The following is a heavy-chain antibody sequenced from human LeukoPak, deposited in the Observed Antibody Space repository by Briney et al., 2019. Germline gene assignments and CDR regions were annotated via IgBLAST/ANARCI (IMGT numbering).Heavy chain of an antibody. V-gene: IGHV4-59*01. D-gene: IGHD5-24*01. CDR2: IYYSGST. Sequence: PSETLSLTCSVSGGSISSSYWNWFRQPPGKGLEWIGYIYYSGSTNYNPSLKSRVTISLDTSKNQFSLNLNSVTAADTAVYYCARDDGDRAYYFDYWGQGTLVTVSS. CDR3: ARDDGDRAYYFDY. CDR1: GGSISSSY. J-gene: IGHJ4*02.